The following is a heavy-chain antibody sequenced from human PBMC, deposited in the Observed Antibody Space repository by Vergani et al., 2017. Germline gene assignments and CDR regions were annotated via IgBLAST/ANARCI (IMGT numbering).Heavy chain of an antibody. CDR1: GFTFSGSA. CDR2: IRSKANSYAT. CDR3: ARETWATAYFDY. V-gene: IGHV3-73*02. Sequence: EVQLVESGGGLVQPGGSLKLSCAASGFTFSGSAMYWVRQASGKGLEWVGRIRSKANSYATAYAASVKDRFTISRDDSKNTLYLQMNSLRAEDTAVYYCARETWATAYFDYWGQGTLVTVSS. J-gene: IGHJ4*02. D-gene: IGHD2-21*02.